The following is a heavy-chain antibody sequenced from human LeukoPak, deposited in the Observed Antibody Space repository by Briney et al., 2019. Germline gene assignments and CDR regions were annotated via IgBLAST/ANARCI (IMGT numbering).Heavy chain of an antibody. CDR3: ARDRRDWGSTDYFDY. V-gene: IGHV3-53*01. D-gene: IGHD7-27*01. J-gene: IGHJ4*02. CDR2: IYSGGNT. Sequence: SGGSLRLSCAASGFTVSSNYMSWVRQAPGKGLEWVSVIYSGGNTYYADSVKGRFTISRDNSKNTLYLQMNSLRAEDTAVYYCARDRRDWGSTDYFDYWGQGTLVTVSS. CDR1: GFTVSSNY.